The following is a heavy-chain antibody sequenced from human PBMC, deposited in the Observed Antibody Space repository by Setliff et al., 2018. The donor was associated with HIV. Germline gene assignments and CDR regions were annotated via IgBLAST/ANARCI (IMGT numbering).Heavy chain of an antibody. J-gene: IGHJ3*02. CDR3: ATDYGNYASAFDI. CDR2: INADKGNT. Sequence: ASVKVSCKASGYTFTSYAMHWVRQAPGQRLEWMGWINADKGNTKYSQNFQGRITITRDTSASTAYMELSSLRSEDTAVYYCATDYGNYASAFDIWGQGTMVTVSS. CDR1: GYTFTSYA. D-gene: IGHD4-17*01. V-gene: IGHV1-3*01.